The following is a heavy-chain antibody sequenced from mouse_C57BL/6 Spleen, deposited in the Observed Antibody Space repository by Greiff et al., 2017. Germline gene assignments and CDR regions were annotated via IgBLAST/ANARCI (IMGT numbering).Heavy chain of an antibody. J-gene: IGHJ1*03. D-gene: IGHD4-1*01. CDR3: ARDAGTGTYFDV. Sequence: EVKLVESGGGLVQSGRSLRLSCATSGFTFSDFYMEWVRQAPGKGLEWIAASRNKANDYTTEYSASVKGRFIVSRDTSQSILYLQMNALRAEDTAIYYCARDAGTGTYFDVWGTGTTVTVSS. V-gene: IGHV7-1*01. CDR2: SRNKANDYTT. CDR1: GFTFSDFY.